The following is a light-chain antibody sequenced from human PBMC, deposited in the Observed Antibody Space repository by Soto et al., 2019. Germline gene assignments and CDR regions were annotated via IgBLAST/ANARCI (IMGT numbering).Light chain of an antibody. J-gene: IGKJ1*01. CDR3: QQYGSSPPT. V-gene: IGKV3-20*01. Sequence: EIVLTQSPGTLSLSPGERATLSCRASQSVSTNYLAWYQRKPGQAPRLLIYGASSRSTDIPNRFSGSGCGTAFIFTITRLKAEDLAVYCCQQYGSSPPTFGQGTKVEIK. CDR2: GAS. CDR1: QSVSTNY.